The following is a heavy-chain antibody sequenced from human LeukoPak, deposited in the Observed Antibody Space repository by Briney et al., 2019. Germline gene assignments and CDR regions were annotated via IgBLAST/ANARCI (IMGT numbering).Heavy chain of an antibody. J-gene: IGHJ3*02. CDR3: ASLGAIVAGGAFDI. Sequence: ASVKVSCKASGYTFTGYYMHWVRQAPGQGLEWMGWINPNSGGTNYAQKFQGRVTMTRNTSISTAYMELSRLRSDDTAVYYCASLGAIVAGGAFDIWGQGTMVTVSS. V-gene: IGHV1-2*02. CDR1: GYTFTGYY. CDR2: INPNSGGT. D-gene: IGHD3-16*02.